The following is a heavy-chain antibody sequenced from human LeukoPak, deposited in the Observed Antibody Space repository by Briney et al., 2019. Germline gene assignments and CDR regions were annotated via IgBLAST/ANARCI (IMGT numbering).Heavy chain of an antibody. CDR2: ISSSSSYT. J-gene: IGHJ4*02. Sequence: GGSLRLSCAASGFTFSDYYMSWIRQASGKGLEWVSYISSSSSYTNYADSVKGRFTISRDNAKNSLYLQMNSLRAEDTAVYYCARGTHEWYGTDYWGQGTLVTVSS. CDR3: ARGTHEWYGTDY. CDR1: GFTFSDYY. V-gene: IGHV3-11*06. D-gene: IGHD3-10*01.